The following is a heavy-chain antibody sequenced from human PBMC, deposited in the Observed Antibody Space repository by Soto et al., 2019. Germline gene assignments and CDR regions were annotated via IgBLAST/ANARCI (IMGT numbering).Heavy chain of an antibody. CDR2: ILAIFGTA. V-gene: IGHV1-69*01. J-gene: IGHJ4*02. D-gene: IGHD3-22*01. CDR3: AAPDSSGHYQGFDY. Sequence: QVQLVQSGAELKKPGSSVKVSCTASGGAFSKYAISWVRQAPGQGLEWMGGILAIFGTAHYAQKFQGRVSMTADESTSTVYMELRNLTSDDTAVYFCAAPDSSGHYQGFDYWGQGTLVSVSS. CDR1: GGAFSKYA.